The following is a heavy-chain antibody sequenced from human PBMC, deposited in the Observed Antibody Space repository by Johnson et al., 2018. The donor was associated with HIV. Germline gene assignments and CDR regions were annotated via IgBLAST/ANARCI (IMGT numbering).Heavy chain of an antibody. J-gene: IGHJ3*02. V-gene: IGHV3-7*01. CDR3: ARDPEGYISYDFGDAFDI. CDR2: IKQDGSEK. Sequence: MLLVESGGGLVQPGGSLRLSCAASGFTFSSHWMSWVRQAPGKGLEWVANIKQDGSEKYYVDSVKGRFTISRDNAKNSLYLQMNSLRAEDTAVYYCARDPEGYISYDFGDAFDIWGQGTMVTVSS. CDR1: GFTFSSHW. D-gene: IGHD5-12*01.